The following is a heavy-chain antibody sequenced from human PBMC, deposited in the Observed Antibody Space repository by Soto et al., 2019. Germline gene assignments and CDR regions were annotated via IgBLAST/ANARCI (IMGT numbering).Heavy chain of an antibody. CDR1: GGTFSSYA. D-gene: IGHD3-9*01. CDR2: IIPIFGTA. J-gene: IGHJ4*02. V-gene: IGHV1-69*13. CDR3: ASTQASTHYDILTGYYNRDPLGY. Sequence: GASVKVSCKASGGTFSSYAISWVRQAPGQGLEWMGGIIPIFGTANYAQKFQGRVTTTADESTSTAYMELSSLRSEDTAVYYCASTQASTHYDILTGYYNRDPLGYWGQGTLVTVSS.